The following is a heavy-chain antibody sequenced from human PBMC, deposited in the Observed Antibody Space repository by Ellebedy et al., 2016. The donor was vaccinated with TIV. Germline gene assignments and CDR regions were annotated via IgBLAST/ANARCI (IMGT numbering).Heavy chain of an antibody. V-gene: IGHV3-73*01. J-gene: IGHJ4*02. CDR2: VRGAPYSYAT. CDR3: TVVTVVGSGAFLSY. Sequence: GESLKISXAASGFSFSDSAMHWVRQASGKGLQWIGRVRGAPYSYATSYGAAVNGRFTISRDDSKNTAYLQMNSLETEDTALYYCTVVTVVGSGAFLSYWGLGTLVTVSS. CDR1: GFSFSDSA. D-gene: IGHD2-21*02.